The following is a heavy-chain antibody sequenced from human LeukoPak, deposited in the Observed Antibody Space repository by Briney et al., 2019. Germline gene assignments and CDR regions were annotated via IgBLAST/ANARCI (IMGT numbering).Heavy chain of an antibody. CDR2: INPNSGGT. Sequence: ASVKVSCKASGYTFTSYYMHWVRQAPGQGLEWMGWINPNSGGTNYAQKFQGRVTMTRDTSISTAYMELSRLRSDDTAVYYCAREVEYQLLFDYWGQGTLVTVSS. V-gene: IGHV1-2*02. J-gene: IGHJ4*02. CDR1: GYTFTSYY. D-gene: IGHD2-2*01. CDR3: AREVEYQLLFDY.